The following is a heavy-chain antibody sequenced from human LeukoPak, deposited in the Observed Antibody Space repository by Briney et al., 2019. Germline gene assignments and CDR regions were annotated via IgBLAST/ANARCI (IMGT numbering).Heavy chain of an antibody. Sequence: GRSLRLSCAASGFTFSSYVIHWVRQAPGKGLEWVAVIWYDASNEHYADSVKGRCTISRDNSKNTVYLQMNSPRAEDTAVYYCARDGRMGSPQWYFDVWGRGTLVTVSS. V-gene: IGHV3-33*01. D-gene: IGHD1-1*01. J-gene: IGHJ2*01. CDR3: ARDGRMGSPQWYFDV. CDR1: GFTFSSYV. CDR2: IWYDASNE.